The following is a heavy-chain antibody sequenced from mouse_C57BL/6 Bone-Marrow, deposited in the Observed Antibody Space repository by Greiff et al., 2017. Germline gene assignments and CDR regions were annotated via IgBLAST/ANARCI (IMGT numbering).Heavy chain of an antibody. CDR3: ARHDWAWFAY. Sequence: EVQVVESGGGLVQPGGSLKLSCAASGFTFSDYYMYWVRQTPEKRLEWVAYISNGGGSTYYPDTVKGRFTISRDNAKNTLYLQMSRRKSEDTAMYYCARHDWAWFAYWGQGTLVTVSA. D-gene: IGHD4-1*01. CDR1: GFTFSDYY. V-gene: IGHV5-12*01. J-gene: IGHJ3*01. CDR2: ISNGGGST.